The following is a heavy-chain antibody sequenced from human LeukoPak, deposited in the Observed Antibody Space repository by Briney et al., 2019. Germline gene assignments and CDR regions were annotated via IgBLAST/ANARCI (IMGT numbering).Heavy chain of an antibody. D-gene: IGHD3-3*01. Sequence: SETLSLTCTVSGGSISSSSYYWGWIRQPPRKGLEWVGSIYYSGSTYYNPSLKSRVTISVDTSKNQFSLKLSSVTAADTAVYYCARHDYDFWSGYYKPPDYWGQGTLVTVSS. J-gene: IGHJ4*02. V-gene: IGHV4-39*01. CDR3: ARHDYDFWSGYYKPPDY. CDR2: IYYSGST. CDR1: GGSISSSSYY.